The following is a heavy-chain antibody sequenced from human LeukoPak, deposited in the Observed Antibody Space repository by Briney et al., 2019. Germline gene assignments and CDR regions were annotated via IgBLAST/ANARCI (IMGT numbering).Heavy chain of an antibody. CDR1: GYTFTAYY. V-gene: IGHV1-2*02. CDR3: TRDHCTSINCYEYNYYGMDV. D-gene: IGHD2-2*01. J-gene: IGHJ6*02. Sequence: ASLKVSCKASGYTFTAYYIHWVRRAPGQGLEWMGWINHNRGGTESAQKFQGRVTMTRDTSISTAYMELSRLRSDDTAVYYCTRDHCTSINCYEYNYYGMDVWGQGTTVTVSS. CDR2: INHNRGGT.